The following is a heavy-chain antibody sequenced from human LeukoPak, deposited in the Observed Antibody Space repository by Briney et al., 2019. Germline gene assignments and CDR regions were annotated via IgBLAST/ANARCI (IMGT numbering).Heavy chain of an antibody. CDR3: ARAYCGGYCPIEH. D-gene: IGHD2-21*02. Sequence: SETLSLTCTVSGGSISSYYWSWIRQPPGKGLEWIGYIYYSGSTNYNPSLKSRVTISVDTSKNQFSLKLSSVTAADTAVYYCARAYCGGYCPIEHRGPGTLVTVS. CDR1: GGSISSYY. J-gene: IGHJ4*02. V-gene: IGHV4-59*01. CDR2: IYYSGST.